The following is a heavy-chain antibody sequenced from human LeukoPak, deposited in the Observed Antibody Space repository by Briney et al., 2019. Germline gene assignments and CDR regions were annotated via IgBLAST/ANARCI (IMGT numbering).Heavy chain of an antibody. CDR2: IYTSGST. CDR3: ARDIKVDCSGGSCYAYFDY. V-gene: IGHV4-4*07. CDR1: GGSISSYY. Sequence: SETLSLTRTVSGGSISSYYWSWIRQPAGKGLEWIGRIYTSGSTNYNPSLKSRVTMSVDTSKTQFSLKLSSVTAADTAVYYCARDIKVDCSGGSCYAYFDYWGQGTLVTVSS. D-gene: IGHD2-15*01. J-gene: IGHJ4*02.